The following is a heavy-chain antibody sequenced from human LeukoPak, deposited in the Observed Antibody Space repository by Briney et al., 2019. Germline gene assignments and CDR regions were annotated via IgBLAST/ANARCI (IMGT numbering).Heavy chain of an antibody. Sequence: ASVKVSCKPSGGTFSSYAISWVRQAPGQGLEWMGGIIPIFGTANYAQKFQGRVTITTDESTSTAYMELSSLRSEDTAVYYCARELKGGSYYSRPRHAFHIWGQGTMVTVSS. D-gene: IGHD1-26*01. CDR3: ARELKGGSYYSRPRHAFHI. V-gene: IGHV1-69*05. CDR2: IIPIFGTA. J-gene: IGHJ3*02. CDR1: GGTFSSYA.